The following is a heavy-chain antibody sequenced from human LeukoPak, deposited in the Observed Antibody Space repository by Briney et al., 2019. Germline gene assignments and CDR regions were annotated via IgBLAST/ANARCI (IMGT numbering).Heavy chain of an antibody. V-gene: IGHV1-58*02. D-gene: IGHD3-10*01. CDR2: IVVGSQST. CDR3: AAMVRGVLDY. J-gene: IGHJ4*02. CDR1: GFTFMSSA. Sequence: SVKVSCRASGFTFMSSAMQWVRQARGQRPEWIGWIVVGSQSTNYAQKFHERVTITRDVSTSTAYMEMRNLTSDDTAVYFCAAMVRGVLDYWGQGTLVSVSS.